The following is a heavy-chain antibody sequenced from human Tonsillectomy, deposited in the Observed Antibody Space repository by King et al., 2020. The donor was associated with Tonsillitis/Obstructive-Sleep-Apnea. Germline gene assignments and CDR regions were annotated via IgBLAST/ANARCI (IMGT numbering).Heavy chain of an antibody. CDR1: GFTVSSNY. CDR2: IYSGGTT. D-gene: IGHD6-19*01. J-gene: IGHJ6*03. Sequence: VQLVESGGGLIQPGGSLRLSCAASGFTVSSNYLNWVRQAPGKGLEWVSVIYSGGTTYYADSVKGRFTISRDNSKNTLYLQMNSLRAEDTAVYYCACAVAGYYYHYMDVWGKGTTVTVSS. V-gene: IGHV3-53*01. CDR3: ACAVAGYYYHYMDV.